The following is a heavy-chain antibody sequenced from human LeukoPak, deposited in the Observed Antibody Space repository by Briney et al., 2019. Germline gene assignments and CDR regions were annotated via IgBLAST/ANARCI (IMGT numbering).Heavy chain of an antibody. CDR1: GFTFDDYG. Sequence: PGGSLRLSCAASGFTFDDYGMSWVRQAPGKGLEWVSGINWNGGSTGYADSVKGRFTISRDNAKNSLYLQMNSLRAEDMALYHCARGTAGVGATSYYYMDVWGKGTTVTVSS. CDR3: ARGTAGVGATSYYYMDV. V-gene: IGHV3-20*01. J-gene: IGHJ6*03. CDR2: INWNGGST. D-gene: IGHD1-26*01.